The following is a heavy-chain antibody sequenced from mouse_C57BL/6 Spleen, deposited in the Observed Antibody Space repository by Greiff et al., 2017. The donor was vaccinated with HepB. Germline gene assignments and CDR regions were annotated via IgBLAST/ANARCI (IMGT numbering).Heavy chain of an antibody. Sequence: DVKLVESGGGLVQPKGSLKLSCAASGFSFNTYAMNWVRQAPGKGLEWVARIRSKSNNYATYYADSVKDRFTISRDDSESMLDLQMNNLKTEDTAMYCCVRPEGNYLDAMDYWGQGTSVTVSS. V-gene: IGHV10-1*01. J-gene: IGHJ4*01. CDR1: GFSFNTYA. CDR2: IRSKSNNYAT. CDR3: VRPEGNYLDAMDY. D-gene: IGHD2-1*01.